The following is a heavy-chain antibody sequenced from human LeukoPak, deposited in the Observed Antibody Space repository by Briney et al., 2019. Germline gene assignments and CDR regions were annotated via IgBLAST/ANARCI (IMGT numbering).Heavy chain of an antibody. CDR2: STSSYT. CDR3: ARDGGRATIVRGIIIMSVGDF. CDR1: GFTFSDSY. Sequence: GGSLRLSCAASGFTFSDSYMSWIRQAPGKGLEWVSYSTSSYTNYAESVKGRFTISRDNSKNTVYLQMNSLRPEDTAVYYCARDGGRATIVRGIIIMSVGDFWGQGALVTVST. D-gene: IGHD3-10*01. V-gene: IGHV3-11*06. J-gene: IGHJ4*02.